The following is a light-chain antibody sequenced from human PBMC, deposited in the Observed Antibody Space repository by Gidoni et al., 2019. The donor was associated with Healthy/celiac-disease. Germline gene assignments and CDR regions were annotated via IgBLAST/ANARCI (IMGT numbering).Light chain of an antibody. CDR2: KAS. CDR3: QQYNSYWT. V-gene: IGKV1-5*03. CDR1: QSISSW. J-gene: IGKJ1*01. Sequence: RASQSISSWLAWYQQKPGKAPKLLIYKASSLESGVPSRFSGSGSGTEFTLTISSLQPDDFATYYCQQYNSYWTFGQGTKVEIK.